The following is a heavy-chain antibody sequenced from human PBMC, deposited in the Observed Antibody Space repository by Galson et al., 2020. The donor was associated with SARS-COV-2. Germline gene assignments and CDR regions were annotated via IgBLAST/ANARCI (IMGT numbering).Heavy chain of an antibody. CDR3: AGTTVTKYWFDP. D-gene: IGHD4-4*01. V-gene: IGHV3-33*01. J-gene: IGHJ5*02. CDR2: IWYDGSNK. CDR1: GFTFSSYG. Sequence: GGSLRLSCAASGFTFSSYGMHWVRQAPGKGLQWVAVIWYDGSNKYYADSVKGRFTISRDNSKNTLYLQMNSLRAEDTAVYYCAGTTVTKYWFDPWGQGTLVTVSS.